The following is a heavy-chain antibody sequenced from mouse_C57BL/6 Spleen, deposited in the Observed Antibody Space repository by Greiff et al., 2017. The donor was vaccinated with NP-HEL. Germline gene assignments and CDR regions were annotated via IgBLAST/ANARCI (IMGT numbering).Heavy chain of an antibody. CDR2: ISDGGSYT. CDR3: ARKDYGSSYDY. D-gene: IGHD1-1*01. CDR1: GFTFSSYA. J-gene: IGHJ2*01. Sequence: EVKLQESGGGLVKPGGSLKLSCAASGFTFSSYAMSWVRQTPEKRLEWVATISDGGSYTYYPDNVKGRFTISRDNAKNNLYLQMSHLKSEDTAMYYCARKDYGSSYDYWGKGTTLTVSS. V-gene: IGHV5-4*03.